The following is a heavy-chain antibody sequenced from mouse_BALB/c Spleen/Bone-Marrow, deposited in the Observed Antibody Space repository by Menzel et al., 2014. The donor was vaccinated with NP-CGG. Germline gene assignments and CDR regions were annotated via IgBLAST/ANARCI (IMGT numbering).Heavy chain of an antibody. V-gene: IGHV4-1*02. Sequence: DVMLVESGGGLVQPGGSLKLSCAASRFDFSRYWMTWVRQAPGKGLEWIGEIKPDSRTINYSPSLKEKFIISRDNAKSTLYLQMSKVRSEDTALYYCARLGYYGAMAYWGQGTSVTVSS. D-gene: IGHD1-1*01. CDR1: RFDFSRYW. J-gene: IGHJ4*01. CDR2: IKPDSRTI. CDR3: ARLGYYGAMAY.